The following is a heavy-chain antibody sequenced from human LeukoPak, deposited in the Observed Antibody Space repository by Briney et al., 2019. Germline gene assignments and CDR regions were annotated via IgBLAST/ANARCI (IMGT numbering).Heavy chain of an antibody. CDR2: INHSGST. CDR1: GGSFSGYY. V-gene: IGHV4-34*01. CDR3: ARAAKVVPAAIVY. Sequence: SETLSLTCAVYGGSFSGYYWSWIRQPPGKGLEWIGEINHSGSTNYNPSLKSRVTISVDTSKNQFSLKLSSVTAADTAVYYCARAAKVVPAAIVYWGQGTLVTVSS. J-gene: IGHJ4*02. D-gene: IGHD2-2*01.